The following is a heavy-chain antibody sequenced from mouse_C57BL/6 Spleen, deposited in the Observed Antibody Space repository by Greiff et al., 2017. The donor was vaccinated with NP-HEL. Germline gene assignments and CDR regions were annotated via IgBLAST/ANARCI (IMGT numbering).Heavy chain of an antibody. V-gene: IGHV14-3*01. CDR3: ALLITAVVATDFDY. CDR1: GFNIKNTY. J-gene: IGHJ2*01. D-gene: IGHD1-1*01. Sequence: EVQLQESVAELVRPGASVKLSCTASGFNIKNTYMHWVKQRPEQGLEWIGRIDPANGNTKYAPTFQGKATITADTSSNTAYLQLSSLTSEDTAIYYCALLITAVVATDFDYWGQGTTLTVSS. CDR2: IDPANGNT.